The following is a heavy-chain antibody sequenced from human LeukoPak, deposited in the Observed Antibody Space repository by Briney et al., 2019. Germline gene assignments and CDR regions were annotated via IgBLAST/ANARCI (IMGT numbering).Heavy chain of an antibody. CDR1: GFTFSSYS. CDR3: VRAPLDSWNGYYIRGYKYDY. Sequence: GGSLRLSCAASGFTFSSYSMNWVRQAPGKGLEWVSSISSSSSYIYYADSVKGRFTISRDNAKNSLFLQMISLRAEDTAVYYCVRAPLDSWNGYYIRGYKYDYWGRGTLVTVSS. J-gene: IGHJ4*02. D-gene: IGHD3-3*01. V-gene: IGHV3-21*01. CDR2: ISSSSSYI.